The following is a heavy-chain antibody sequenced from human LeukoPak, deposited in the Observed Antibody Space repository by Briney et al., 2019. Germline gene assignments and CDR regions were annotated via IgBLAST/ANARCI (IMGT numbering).Heavy chain of an antibody. Sequence: SETLSLTCTVSGGSIRSSYYYWGWIRQPPGKGLEWIGSIYYSGSTYYNPSLKSRVTISVDTSKNQFSLKLSSVTAADTAVYYCARHRKDFYDSSGYYTPLDYWGQGTLVTVSS. CDR3: ARHRKDFYDSSGYYTPLDY. CDR2: IYYSGST. V-gene: IGHV4-39*01. CDR1: GGSIRSSYYY. J-gene: IGHJ4*02. D-gene: IGHD3-22*01.